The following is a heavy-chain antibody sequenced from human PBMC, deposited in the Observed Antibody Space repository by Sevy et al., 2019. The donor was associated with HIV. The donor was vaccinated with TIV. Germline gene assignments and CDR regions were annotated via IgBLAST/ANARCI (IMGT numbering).Heavy chain of an antibody. V-gene: IGHV1-46*01. CDR2: INPSGGST. D-gene: IGHD3-22*01. Sequence: ASVKVSCKASGYTFTSYYMHWVRQAPGQGLEWMGIINPSGGSTSYAQKFQGRVTMTRDTSTSTVYTELSSLRSEDTAVYYCARVGIYDSSGYYAYFDYWGQGTLVTVSS. CDR1: GYTFTSYY. J-gene: IGHJ4*02. CDR3: ARVGIYDSSGYYAYFDY.